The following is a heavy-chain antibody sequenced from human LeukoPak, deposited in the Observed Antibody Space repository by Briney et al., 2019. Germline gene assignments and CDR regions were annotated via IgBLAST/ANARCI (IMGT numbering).Heavy chain of an antibody. CDR3: AKPYYYDSSGYYSVGY. CDR1: GFTFSSYG. D-gene: IGHD3-22*01. CDR2: IRYDGSNK. Sequence: PGGSLRLSCAASGFTFSSYGMHWVRQAPGKGLEWVAFIRYDGSNKYYADSVKGRFTISRDNSKNTLYLQMNSLRAEDTAVYYCAKPYYYDSSGYYSVGYWGQGTLVTVSS. V-gene: IGHV3-30*02. J-gene: IGHJ4*02.